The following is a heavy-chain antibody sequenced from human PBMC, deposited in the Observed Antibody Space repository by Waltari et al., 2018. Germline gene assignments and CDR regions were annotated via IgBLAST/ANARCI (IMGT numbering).Heavy chain of an antibody. D-gene: IGHD6-19*01. V-gene: IGHV3-7*01. Sequence: EVHLVESGGGLVQPGGSLRLSCAASGFTIRRHWMAWVRQAPGKGLEWVAKIKEDESETYYADSVKGRFAIARDNAKNSVYLQMNSLRVDDTAIYYCTKNTWAEAGSDWGQGILVTVSS. CDR1: GFTIRRHW. CDR2: IKEDESET. CDR3: TKNTWAEAGSD. J-gene: IGHJ4*02.